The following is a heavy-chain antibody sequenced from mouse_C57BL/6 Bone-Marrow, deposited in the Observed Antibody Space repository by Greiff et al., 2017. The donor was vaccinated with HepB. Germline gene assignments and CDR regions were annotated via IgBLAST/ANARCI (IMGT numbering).Heavy chain of an antibody. CDR3: ARAPITTVVADWYFDV. D-gene: IGHD1-1*01. Sequence: DVQLVESGGGLVKPGGSLKLSCAASGFTFSSYAMSWVRQTPEKRLEWVATISDGGSYTYYPDNVKGRFTISRDNAKNNLYLQMSHLKSEDTAMYYCARAPITTVVADWYFDVWGTGTTVTVSS. CDR1: GFTFSSYA. J-gene: IGHJ1*03. CDR2: ISDGGSYT. V-gene: IGHV5-4*01.